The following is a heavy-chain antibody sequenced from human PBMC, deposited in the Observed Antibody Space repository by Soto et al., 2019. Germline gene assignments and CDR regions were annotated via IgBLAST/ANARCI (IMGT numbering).Heavy chain of an antibody. CDR3: ARVHCTTELYSGLYFYYALDV. CDR2: ISSDGKNT. D-gene: IGHD2-8*01. J-gene: IGHJ6*02. V-gene: IGHV3-30*01. CDR1: GFTFSDYA. Sequence: QVQLVESGGGVVQPGRSLRLSCAASGFTFSDYAMHWVRQPPGKGLEWVAIISSDGKNTYYGDSVKGRFTISRDDSTSTLSLQMNGLRPEDTAVYFCARVHCTTELYSGLYFYYALDVWGQGTTVTVSS.